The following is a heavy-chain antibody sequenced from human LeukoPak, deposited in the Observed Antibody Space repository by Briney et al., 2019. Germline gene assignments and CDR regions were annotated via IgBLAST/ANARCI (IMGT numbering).Heavy chain of an antibody. D-gene: IGHD3-22*01. CDR3: AKAGYYDSSGYYYFDY. CDR1: GFTFSSYG. CDR2: ISYDGSNK. Sequence: GRSLRLSCAASGFTFSSYGMHWVRPAPGKGLEWVAVISYDGSNKYYADSVKGRFTISRDNSKNTLYLQMNSLRAEDTAVYYCAKAGYYDSSGYYYFDYWGQGTLVTVSS. V-gene: IGHV3-30*18. J-gene: IGHJ4*02.